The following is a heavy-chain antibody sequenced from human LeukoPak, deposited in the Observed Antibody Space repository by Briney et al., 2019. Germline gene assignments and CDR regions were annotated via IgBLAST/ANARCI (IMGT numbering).Heavy chain of an antibody. CDR2: IYSGGST. Sequence: GGSLRLSCAASGFTVSSNYMSWVRQAPGKGLEWVSVIYSGGSTYYADSVKGRFTISRHNSKNTLYLQMNSLRAEDTAVYYCARAKPYYDFWSGYYNFPNYGMDVWGQGTTVTVSS. V-gene: IGHV3-53*01. D-gene: IGHD3-3*01. CDR1: GFTVSSNY. CDR3: ARAKPYYDFWSGYYNFPNYGMDV. J-gene: IGHJ6*02.